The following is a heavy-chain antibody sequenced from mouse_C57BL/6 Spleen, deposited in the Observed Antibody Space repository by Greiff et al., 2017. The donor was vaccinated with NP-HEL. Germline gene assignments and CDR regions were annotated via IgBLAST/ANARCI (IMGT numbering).Heavy chain of an antibody. CDR1: GYAFSSSW. CDR3: ADYSTLDY. D-gene: IGHD2-5*01. J-gene: IGHJ2*01. CDR2: IYPGDGDT. Sequence: VQLQQSGPELVKPGASVKISCKASGYAFSSSWMNWVKQRPGKGLEWIGRIYPGDGDTNYNGKFKGKATLTADKSSSTAYMQLSSLTSEDSAVYFYADYSTLDYWGQGTTLTVSS. V-gene: IGHV1-82*01.